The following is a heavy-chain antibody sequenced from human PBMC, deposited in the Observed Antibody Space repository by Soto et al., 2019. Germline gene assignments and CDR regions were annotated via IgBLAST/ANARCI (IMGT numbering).Heavy chain of an antibody. CDR3: ARTHRDGYPKT. CDR1: GFSLSTSGVG. J-gene: IGHJ5*02. D-gene: IGHD5-12*01. V-gene: IGHV2-5*02. CDR2: IYWDDDK. Sequence: QITLKESGPTLVKPTQTLTLTCTFSGFSLSTSGVGVGWIRQPPGKALEWLALIYWDDDKRYSPSLKSRLTXTXGTSKNQVVLTMTNMDPVDTATYYCARTHRDGYPKTWGQGTLVTVSS.